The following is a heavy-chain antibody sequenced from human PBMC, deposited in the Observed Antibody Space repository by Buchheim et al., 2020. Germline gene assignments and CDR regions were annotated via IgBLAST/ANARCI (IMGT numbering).Heavy chain of an antibody. J-gene: IGHJ6*02. CDR3: ARDLGLCSSTSCYSYYGMDV. D-gene: IGHD2-2*02. Sequence: EVQLVESGGGLVQPGGSLRLSCAASGFTFSSYWMSWVRQAPGKGLEWVANIKQDGSEKYYVDSVKGRFTISRDNAKNSLYLQMNSLRAEDTAVYYCARDLGLCSSTSCYSYYGMDVWGQGTT. CDR2: IKQDGSEK. V-gene: IGHV3-7*01. CDR1: GFTFSSYW.